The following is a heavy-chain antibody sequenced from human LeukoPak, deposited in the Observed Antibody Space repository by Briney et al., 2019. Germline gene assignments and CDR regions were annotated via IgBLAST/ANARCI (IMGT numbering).Heavy chain of an antibody. CDR2: INPNSGNT. V-gene: IGHV1-8*03. CDR1: GYTFTGYY. CDR3: ARGSSRSFDY. J-gene: IGHJ4*02. Sequence: ASVKVSCKASGYTFTGYYMRWVRQAPGQGLEWMGWINPNSGNTGYVQNFQGRVTITRTTSINTAYMELRSLRSEDTAVYYCARGSSRSFDYWGQGTLVTVSS.